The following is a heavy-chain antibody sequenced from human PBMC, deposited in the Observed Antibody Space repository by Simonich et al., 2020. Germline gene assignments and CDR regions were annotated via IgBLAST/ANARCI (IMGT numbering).Heavy chain of an antibody. V-gene: IGHV3-33*01. CDR3: ARDRYCSGGSCYYFDY. D-gene: IGHD2-15*01. J-gene: IGHJ4*02. CDR2: IWYDGSNK. Sequence: QLQLVESGGGVVQPGRSLRLSCAASGFTFSSYGMHWVRQAPGKGLEWVAVIWYDGSNKYYADSVKGRFTISRDNSKNTLYLKMNSLRAEDTAVYYCARDRYCSGGSCYYFDYWGQGTLVTVSS. CDR1: GFTFSSYG.